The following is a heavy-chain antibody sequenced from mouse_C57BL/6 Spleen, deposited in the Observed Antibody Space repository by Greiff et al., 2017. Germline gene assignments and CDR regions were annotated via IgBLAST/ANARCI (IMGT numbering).Heavy chain of an antibody. J-gene: IGHJ4*01. V-gene: IGHV1-26*01. CDR1: GYTITDYY. Sequence: EVQLQQSGPELVKPGASVKISCKASGYTITDYYMNWVKQSHGKSLEWIGDINPNNGGTSYNQTFQGKATLTVDKSSSTAYMELRSLTSADAAVYYCARRGLRHSMDYWGQGTSVTVSS. CDR2: INPNNGGT. D-gene: IGHD2-4*01. CDR3: ARRGLRHSMDY.